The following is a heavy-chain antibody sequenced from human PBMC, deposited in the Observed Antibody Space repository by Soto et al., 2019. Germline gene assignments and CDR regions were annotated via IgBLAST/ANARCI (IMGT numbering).Heavy chain of an antibody. V-gene: IGHV1-2*04. CDR3: ARDLGYCSGGSCYPYFDY. D-gene: IGHD2-15*01. CDR2: INPNSGGT. J-gene: IGHJ4*02. Sequence: QVQLVQSGAEVKKPGASVKVSCTASGYTFTGYYMHWVRQAPGQGREWMGWINPNSGGTNYAQKFQGWVTMTRDTSISTAYMELSRLRSDDTAVYYCARDLGYCSGGSCYPYFDYWGQGTLVTVSS. CDR1: GYTFTGYY.